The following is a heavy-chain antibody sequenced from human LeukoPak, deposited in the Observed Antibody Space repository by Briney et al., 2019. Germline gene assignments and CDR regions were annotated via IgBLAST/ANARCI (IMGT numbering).Heavy chain of an antibody. D-gene: IGHD6-19*01. J-gene: IGHJ4*02. V-gene: IGHV3-30-3*01. CDR2: ISYDGSN. Sequence: GGSLRVSCAASGFTFSGYAMHWVRQAPGKGLECVAVISYDGSNYYADSVKGRFTISRDNSRDTLYLEMKSLRAEDRAVYYCARANSSAWHNFDFWGQGTLVTVSS. CDR3: ARANSSAWHNFDF. CDR1: GFTFSGYA.